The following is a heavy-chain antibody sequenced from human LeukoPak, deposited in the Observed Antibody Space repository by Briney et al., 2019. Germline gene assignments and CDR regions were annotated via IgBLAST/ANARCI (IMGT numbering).Heavy chain of an antibody. V-gene: IGHV4-59*01. D-gene: IGHD1-26*01. CDR2: IYYSGNT. CDR3: ARGYSASYGRFDY. CDR1: GGSISSFY. Sequence: SETLSLTCTVSGGSISSFYWSWIRQPPGKGLEWIGYIYYSGNTNYNPSLKNRVTISVDTSKNQFSLKLSSVTAADTAVYYCARGYSASYGRFDYWGQGTLATVSS. J-gene: IGHJ4*02.